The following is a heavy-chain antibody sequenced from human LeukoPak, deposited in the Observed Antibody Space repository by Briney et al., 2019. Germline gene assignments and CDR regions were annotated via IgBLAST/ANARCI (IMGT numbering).Heavy chain of an antibody. J-gene: IGHJ4*02. CDR1: GGTFSSYA. Sequence: GASVKVSCKASGGTFSSYAISWVRQAPGQGLEWMGGIIPIFGTANYAQKFQGRVTITADESTSTAYMELSSLRSEDTAVYYCAREGATMVRGVINPYYFDYWGQGTLVTVSS. CDR3: AREGATMVRGVINPYYFDY. CDR2: IIPIFGTA. V-gene: IGHV1-69*13. D-gene: IGHD3-10*01.